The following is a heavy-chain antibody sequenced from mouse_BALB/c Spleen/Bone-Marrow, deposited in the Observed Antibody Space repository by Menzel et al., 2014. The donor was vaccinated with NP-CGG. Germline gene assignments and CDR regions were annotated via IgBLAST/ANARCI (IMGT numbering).Heavy chain of an antibody. CDR3: SRDNYAFAY. CDR1: GYSFTNYW. Sequence: EVQLQQPGTVLARPGASVKMSCKASGYSFTNYWMHWIKQRPGQGLEWVGAVYPGNSDARYNQKFKGKAKLAAVTSASIAYMELSSLTNEDSAVYYGSRDNYAFAYWGQGTLVTVSA. V-gene: IGHV1-5*01. D-gene: IGHD2-4*01. J-gene: IGHJ3*01. CDR2: VYPGNSDA.